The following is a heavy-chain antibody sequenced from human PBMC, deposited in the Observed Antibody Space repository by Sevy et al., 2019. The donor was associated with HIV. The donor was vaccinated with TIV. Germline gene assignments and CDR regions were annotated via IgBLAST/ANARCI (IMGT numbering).Heavy chain of an antibody. CDR1: GYSISSGYY. V-gene: IGHV4-38-2*01. CDR3: ARVDTIFGATGFDY. Sequence: SETLSLTCAVSGYSISSGYYWGWIRQPPGKGLEWIGSIHHSGSTYYNPSLKSRVTISVDTSKNQFSLNLSSVTAADTAVHHCARVDTIFGATGFDYWGQGTLVTVSS. D-gene: IGHD3-3*01. J-gene: IGHJ4*02. CDR2: IHHSGST.